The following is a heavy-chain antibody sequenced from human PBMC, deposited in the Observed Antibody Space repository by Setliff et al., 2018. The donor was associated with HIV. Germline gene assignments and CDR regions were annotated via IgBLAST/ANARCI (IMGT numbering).Heavy chain of an antibody. CDR1: GYTFTDYF. V-gene: IGHV1-2*02. CDR2: ISPDNGNR. Sequence: ASVKVSCKASGYTFTDYFIHWVRQAPGQGLEWMGWISPDNGNRRILRRFQGRVTMTRDTSINTAYMELSGLTSDDTAMYYCARQLSNSLDYWGQGTLVTVSS. CDR3: ARQLSNSLDY. D-gene: IGHD7-27*01. J-gene: IGHJ4*02.